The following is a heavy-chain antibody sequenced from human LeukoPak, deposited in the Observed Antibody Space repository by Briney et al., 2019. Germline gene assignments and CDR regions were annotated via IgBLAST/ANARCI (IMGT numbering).Heavy chain of an antibody. CDR3: VRDYFCSGGTCDDCFDP. D-gene: IGHD2-15*01. V-gene: IGHV1-18*01. Sequence: ASVKVSCEASGYTFTNYGISWVRQAPGQGLEWMAWISTYDHDTNYAQKFRGRVTMTTDTSTSTAYMELRSLGSDDTAVYYCVRDYFCSGGTCDDCFDPWGQGTLVTVSS. CDR1: GYTFTNYG. J-gene: IGHJ5*02. CDR2: ISTYDHDT.